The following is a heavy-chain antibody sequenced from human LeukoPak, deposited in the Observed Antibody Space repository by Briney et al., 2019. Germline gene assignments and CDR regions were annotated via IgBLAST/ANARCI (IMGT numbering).Heavy chain of an antibody. CDR2: VSGYNAKT. CDR1: GYTFTSYY. Sequence: GASVRVSCKTSGYTFTSYYVSWVRLAPGQGLEWMGWVSGYNAKTKYVQKFQGRITMTIDTSTTTAYMELRSLTSDDTAVYYCARVRDYYANSDYSDYWGQGTLVTVSS. V-gene: IGHV1-18*04. CDR3: ARVRDYYANSDYSDY. D-gene: IGHD3-22*01. J-gene: IGHJ4*02.